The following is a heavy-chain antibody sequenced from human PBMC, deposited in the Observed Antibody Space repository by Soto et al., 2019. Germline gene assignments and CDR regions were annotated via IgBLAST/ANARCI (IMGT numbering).Heavy chain of an antibody. D-gene: IGHD6-19*01. Sequence: ASVNVSCKASGYTFTSYYMHWVRQAPGQGLEWMGIINPSGGSTSYAQKFQGRVTMTRDTSTSTVYMELSSLRSEDTAVYYCARDRSPPNPDGWYHTYYYYYGMDVWGQGTTVTVSS. CDR1: GYTFTSYY. V-gene: IGHV1-46*01. CDR2: INPSGGST. J-gene: IGHJ6*02. CDR3: ARDRSPPNPDGWYHTYYYYYGMDV.